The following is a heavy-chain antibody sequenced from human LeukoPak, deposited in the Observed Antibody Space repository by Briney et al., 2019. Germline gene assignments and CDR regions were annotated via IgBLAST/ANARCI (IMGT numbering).Heavy chain of an antibody. V-gene: IGHV1-69*05. Sequence: SVKVSCRASGGTFSTYAVNWVRQAPGQGLEWMGGIIPLFGTANYAQKFRGRVTITTDESTSTAYMELSSLRSEDTAIYYCARVFARGGEITGSYYYYWGQGTLFTVSS. D-gene: IGHD3-10*01. CDR2: IIPLFGTA. J-gene: IGHJ4*02. CDR3: ARVFARGGEITGSYYYY. CDR1: GGTFSTYA.